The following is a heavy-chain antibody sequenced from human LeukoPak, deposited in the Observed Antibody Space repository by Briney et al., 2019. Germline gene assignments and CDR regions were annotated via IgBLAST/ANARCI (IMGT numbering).Heavy chain of an antibody. D-gene: IGHD1-26*01. V-gene: IGHV3-53*01. CDR3: ARDKEWAPYY. CDR1: GFAVSYNY. J-gene: IGHJ4*02. Sequence: GGSLRLSCAASGFAVSYNYMSWVRQAPGKGLKWVSITYSGGVTYYADSVKGRFTISRDNSKNTLYLQMNSLRAEDTAVYYCARDKEWAPYYWGQGTLVTVSS. CDR2: TYSGGVT.